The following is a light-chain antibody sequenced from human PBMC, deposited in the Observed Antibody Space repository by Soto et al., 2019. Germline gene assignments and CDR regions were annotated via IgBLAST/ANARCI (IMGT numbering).Light chain of an antibody. CDR2: GAS. J-gene: IGKJ1*01. CDR1: QSVSSSY. CDR3: HQYGISPPRT. Sequence: EIVLTQSAGTLSLSPGERATLSCRASQSVSSSYLAWYQQKPGQAPRLLIYGASSRATGIPDRFSGSGSGTDFTLTIGRLEPEDFAVYYCHQYGISPPRTFGQGTKVDI. V-gene: IGKV3-20*01.